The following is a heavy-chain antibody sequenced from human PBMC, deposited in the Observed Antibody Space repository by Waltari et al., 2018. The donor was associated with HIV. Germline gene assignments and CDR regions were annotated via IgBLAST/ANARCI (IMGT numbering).Heavy chain of an antibody. Sequence: QLQLQETGPGLVKPSETLSLTCIVSGGAVNANNYFWGWIRQPPGKGLEWIGSMSYSGSSDYMPSPQIRVTMSIDTSTNQFSLNLQSVTATDTAVYYCTRGRYCSRSTCSPYSNYANYYSDYWGHGTLVTVSS. V-gene: IGHV4-39*02. J-gene: IGHJ4*01. CDR3: TRGRYCSRSTCSPYSNYANYYSDY. CDR2: MSYSGSS. D-gene: IGHD2-2*01. CDR1: GGAVNANNYF.